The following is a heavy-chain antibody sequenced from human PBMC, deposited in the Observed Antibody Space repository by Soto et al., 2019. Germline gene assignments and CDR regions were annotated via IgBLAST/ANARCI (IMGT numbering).Heavy chain of an antibody. V-gene: IGHV3-74*01. CDR1: GFTFSTYW. D-gene: IGHD1-7*01. CDR2: INNDGSNT. J-gene: IGHJ6*02. CDR3: ARDPLIGTTDYGLDV. Sequence: EVQLVESGGGLVQPGGSLRLSCAASGFTFSTYWMHWVRQPPGKGLVWVSRINNDGSNTAYADSVKGRFTISRDNAQSTLYLPMTSLRAEDTAVYYCARDPLIGTTDYGLDVWGQGTTVSVSS.